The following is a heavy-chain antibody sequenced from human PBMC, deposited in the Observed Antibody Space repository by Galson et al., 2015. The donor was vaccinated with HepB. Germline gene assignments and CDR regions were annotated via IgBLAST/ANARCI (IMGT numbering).Heavy chain of an antibody. V-gene: IGHV3-21*01. Sequence: SLRLSCVASGFTFSTYHMNWVRQAPGKGLEWVSSISSSSSYIYYADSVKGRFTISRDNGKNSLYLQMSSLRVEDTAVYYCARDPPLGTPFDYWGQGTLVTVSS. CDR3: ARDPPLGTPFDY. D-gene: IGHD7-27*01. CDR2: ISSSSSYI. CDR1: GFTFSTYH. J-gene: IGHJ4*02.